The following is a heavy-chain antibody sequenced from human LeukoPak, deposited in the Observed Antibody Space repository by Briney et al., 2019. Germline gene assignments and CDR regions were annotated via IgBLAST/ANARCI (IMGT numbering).Heavy chain of an antibody. Sequence: GESLRLSCAAPGFTVSSNYMSWVRQAPGKGLEWVSVIYIGGNTYYADSVKGRFTISRDNSKNTLYLQMNSLRAEDTAVYYCARDATMIANWGQGTLVTVSS. J-gene: IGHJ4*02. CDR3: ARDATMIAN. V-gene: IGHV3-53*01. D-gene: IGHD3-22*01. CDR1: GFTVSSNY. CDR2: IYIGGNT.